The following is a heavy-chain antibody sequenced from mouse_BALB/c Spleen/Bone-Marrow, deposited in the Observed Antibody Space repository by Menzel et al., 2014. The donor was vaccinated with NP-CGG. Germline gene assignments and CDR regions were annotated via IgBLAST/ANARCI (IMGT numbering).Heavy chain of an antibody. Sequence: VQLVESGPELVKPGASVKISCKASGYTFTGYYINWVKQKPGQGLEWIGWIYPGGGNTKYNEKFKGKATLTVDTSSSTAYMQLSSLTSEDTAVYFCARSPYYGNYDDYWGQGTTLTVSS. CDR2: IYPGGGNT. CDR1: GYTFTGYY. V-gene: IGHV1-84*02. CDR3: ARSPYYGNYDDY. J-gene: IGHJ2*01. D-gene: IGHD2-10*01.